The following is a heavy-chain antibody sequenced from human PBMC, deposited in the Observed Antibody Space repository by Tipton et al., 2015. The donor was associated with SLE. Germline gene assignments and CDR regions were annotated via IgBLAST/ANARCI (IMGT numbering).Heavy chain of an antibody. CDR1: GGSFSGFY. J-gene: IGHJ6*03. V-gene: IGHV4-34*01. CDR3: AREPVYYYYYMDV. Sequence: TLSLTCAVFGGSFSGFYWHWIRQAPGKGLEWIGEINHSGNTNYNPSLKSRVTISVDTSKNQFSLKLSSVTAADTAVYYCAREPVYYYYYMDVWGKGTTVTVSS. CDR2: INHSGNT.